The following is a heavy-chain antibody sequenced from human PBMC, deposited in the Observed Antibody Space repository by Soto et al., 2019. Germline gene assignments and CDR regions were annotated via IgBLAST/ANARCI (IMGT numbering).Heavy chain of an antibody. CDR1: GGSIINDNYY. CDR2: IFYNGFT. Sequence: QLQLQESGPGLVKPSETLSLTCTVSGGSIINDNYYWGWIRQPPGKGLEWIGIIFYNGFTYYSPSLKSRVTISVDTSKNQFSLKLTSVTAADTAVYYCARQDDFWSGSGWFDPWGQGTLVTVSS. D-gene: IGHD3-3*01. CDR3: ARQDDFWSGSGWFDP. J-gene: IGHJ5*02. V-gene: IGHV4-39*01.